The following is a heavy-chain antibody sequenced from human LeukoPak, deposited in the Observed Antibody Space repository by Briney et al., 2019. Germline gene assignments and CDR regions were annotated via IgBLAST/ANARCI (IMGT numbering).Heavy chain of an antibody. D-gene: IGHD2-15*01. J-gene: IGHJ3*02. CDR2: IYDSGST. V-gene: IGHV4-39*01. CDR3: ARVALRSDAFDI. Sequence: SETLSLTCTVSGGSIRSSYYYWGWIRQPPGKGLEWIGSIYDSGSTYYNPSLKSRVTISVDTSKNQFSLKLSSVTAADTAVYYCARVALRSDAFDIWGQGTMVTVSS. CDR1: GGSIRSSYYY.